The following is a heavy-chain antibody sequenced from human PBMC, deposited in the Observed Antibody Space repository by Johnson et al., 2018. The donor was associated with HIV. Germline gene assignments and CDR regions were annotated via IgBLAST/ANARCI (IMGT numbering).Heavy chain of an antibody. Sequence: VQLVESGGGVVRPGGSLRLSCAASGFTFSSYAMSWVRQAPGKGLELVSVIYSGGSTYYADSLQGRFTISRDNSKNTLYLQMNSLRAEDTAVYYCARGRDSTGDGGAFDIWGQGTMVTVSS. J-gene: IGHJ3*02. CDR2: IYSGGST. CDR1: GFTFSSYA. CDR3: ARGRDSTGDGGAFDI. V-gene: IGHV3-23*03. D-gene: IGHD7-27*01.